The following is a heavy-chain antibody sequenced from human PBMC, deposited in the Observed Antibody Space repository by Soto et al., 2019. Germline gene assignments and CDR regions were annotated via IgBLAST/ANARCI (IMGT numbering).Heavy chain of an antibody. J-gene: IGHJ6*02. D-gene: IGHD3-10*01. Sequence: EVQLVESGGGLVKPGGSLRLSCAASGFTFSNAWMSWVRQAPGKGLEWVGRIKSKTDGGTTDYAAPVKGRFTISRDDSKNTLYLQMNSLKTEDTAVYYCTSIMVREGPFGGDVWGQGTTVTVSS. CDR1: GFTFSNAW. CDR3: TSIMVREGPFGGDV. V-gene: IGHV3-15*01. CDR2: IKSKTDGGTT.